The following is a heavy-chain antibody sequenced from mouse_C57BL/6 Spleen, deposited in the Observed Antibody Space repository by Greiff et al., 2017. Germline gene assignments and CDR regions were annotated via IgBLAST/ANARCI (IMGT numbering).Heavy chain of an antibody. CDR3: ARGLLRKIDYYAMDY. V-gene: IGHV1-18*01. CDR2: INPNNGGT. D-gene: IGHD1-1*01. Sequence: EVQLQQSGPELVKPGASVKIPCKASGYTFTDYNMDWVKQSHGKSLEWIGDINPNNGGTIYNQKFKGKATLTVDKSSSTAYMELRSLTSEDTAVYYCARGLLRKIDYYAMDYWGQGTSVTVSS. J-gene: IGHJ4*01. CDR1: GYTFTDYN.